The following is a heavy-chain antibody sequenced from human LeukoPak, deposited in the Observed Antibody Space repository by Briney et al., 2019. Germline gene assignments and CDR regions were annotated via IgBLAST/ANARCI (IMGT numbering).Heavy chain of an antibody. J-gene: IGHJ4*02. CDR3: ARQRAYSGEWAFDY. V-gene: IGHV4-39*01. CDR2: IKSSGHT. D-gene: IGHD3-10*01. Sequence: SETLSLTCAVSGGSISSTTYYWGWIRQPPGKGLEWIGSIKSSGHTYYNPSLKSRVTMSVDTSKDQFSLKLSSVTAADTAVYFCARQRAYSGEWAFDYWGQGILVTVSS. CDR1: GGSISSTTYY.